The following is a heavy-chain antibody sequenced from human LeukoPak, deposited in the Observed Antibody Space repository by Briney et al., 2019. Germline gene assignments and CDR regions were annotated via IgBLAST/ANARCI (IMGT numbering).Heavy chain of an antibody. CDR3: ARGPYGSGSYSSEYFQN. CDR1: GYTFTSYY. V-gene: IGHV1-46*01. J-gene: IGHJ1*01. Sequence: ASVKVSCKASGYTFTSYYMHWVRQAPGQGLERMGLINPSGGSTSYAQNFQGRVTMTRDTSTSTVYMELSSLRSEDTAVYYCARGPYGSGSYSSEYFQNWGQGTLVTVSS. D-gene: IGHD3-10*01. CDR2: INPSGGST.